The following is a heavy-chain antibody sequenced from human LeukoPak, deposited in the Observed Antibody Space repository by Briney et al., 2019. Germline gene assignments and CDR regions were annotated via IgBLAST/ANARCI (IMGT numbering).Heavy chain of an antibody. D-gene: IGHD4-17*01. J-gene: IGHJ4*02. CDR1: GYTFTSYG. CDR2: ISAYNGNT. V-gene: IGHV1-18*01. CDR3: ARDTDDYGAADY. Sequence: ASVKVSCKASGYTFTSYGISWVRQAAGQGLEWMGWISAYNGNTNYAQKLQGRVTMTTDTSTSTAYMGLRSLRSDDTAVYYCARDTDDYGAADYWGQGTLVTVSS.